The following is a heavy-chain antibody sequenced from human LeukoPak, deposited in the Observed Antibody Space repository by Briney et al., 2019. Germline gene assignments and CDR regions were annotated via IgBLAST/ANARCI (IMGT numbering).Heavy chain of an antibody. CDR1: GGTFSSYA. Sequence: ASVKASCKASGGTFSSYAISWVRQAPGQGLEWMGGIIPIFGTANYAQKFQGRVTITADESTSTAYMELSSLRSEDTAVYYCARDSSGRFLEWLALDYWGQGTLVTVSS. CDR2: IIPIFGTA. CDR3: ARDSSGRFLEWLALDY. V-gene: IGHV1-69*13. J-gene: IGHJ4*02. D-gene: IGHD3-3*01.